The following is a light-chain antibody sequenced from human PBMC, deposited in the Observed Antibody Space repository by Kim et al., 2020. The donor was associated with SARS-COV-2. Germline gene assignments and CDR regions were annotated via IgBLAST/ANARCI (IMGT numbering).Light chain of an antibody. J-gene: IGLJ1*01. CDR3: QSYDSSNLYV. CDR1: SGSVAGNE. CDR2: DDN. V-gene: IGLV6-57*03. Sequence: TLTIYCTRNSGSVAGNEVQWCQHRPGGATTTVIYDDNQRPSGVPARFSAAIDGSSNSASLTISGLKTEDEADYYCQSYDSSNLYVFGTGTKVTVL.